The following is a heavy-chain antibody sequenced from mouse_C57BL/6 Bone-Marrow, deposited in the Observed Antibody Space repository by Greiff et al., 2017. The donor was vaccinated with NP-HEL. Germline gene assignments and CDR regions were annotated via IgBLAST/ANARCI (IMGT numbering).Heavy chain of an antibody. V-gene: IGHV5-4*03. CDR1: GFTFSSYA. Sequence: EVNVVESGGGLVKPGGSLKLSCAASGFTFSSYAMSWVRQTPEKRLEWVATISDGGSYTYYPDNVKGRFTISRDNAKNNLYLQMSHLKSEDTAMYYCARGPLYPFDYWGQGTTLTVSS. D-gene: IGHD2-1*01. CDR3: ARGPLYPFDY. CDR2: ISDGGSYT. J-gene: IGHJ2*01.